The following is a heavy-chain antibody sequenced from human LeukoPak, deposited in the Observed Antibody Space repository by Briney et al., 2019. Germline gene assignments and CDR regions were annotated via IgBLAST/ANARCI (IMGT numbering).Heavy chain of an antibody. V-gene: IGHV4-34*01. Sequence: PSETLSLTCAVYGGSFSGYYWSWIRQPPGKGLEWIGEINHSGSTNYNPFLKSRVTISVDTSKNQFSLKLSSVTAADTAVYYCARGPYCSGGSCYEDDAFDIWGQGTMVTVSS. CDR3: ARGPYCSGGSCYEDDAFDI. CDR1: GGSFSGYY. J-gene: IGHJ3*02. CDR2: INHSGST. D-gene: IGHD2-15*01.